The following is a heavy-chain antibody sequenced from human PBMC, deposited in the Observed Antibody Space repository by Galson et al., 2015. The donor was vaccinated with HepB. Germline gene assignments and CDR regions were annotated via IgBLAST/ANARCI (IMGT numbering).Heavy chain of an antibody. CDR2: IDWDDDK. V-gene: IGHV2-70*01. CDR1: GFSLSTSGMC. D-gene: IGHD6-13*01. J-gene: IGHJ5*02. CDR3: ARAYEIANVEEQQLVLYNWFDP. Sequence: PALVKPTQTLTLTCTFSGFSLSTSGMCVSWIRPPPGKALEWLALIDWDDDKYYSTSLKTRLTISKDTSKNQVVLTMTNMDPVDTATYYCARAYEIANVEEQQLVLYNWFDPWGQGTLVTVSS.